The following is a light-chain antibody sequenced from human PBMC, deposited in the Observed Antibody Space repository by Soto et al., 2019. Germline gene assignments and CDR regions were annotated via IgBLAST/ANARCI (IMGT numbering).Light chain of an antibody. CDR3: NSHASSTLV. V-gene: IGLV2-14*01. Sequence: QSALTQPASVSGSPGQSITISCTGTSSDVGGYNYVSWYQQHPGKAPKLMIYEVSNRPSGVSNRFSGSKSGNTASLTISGLQAEDEADYYCNSHASSTLVFGGGTKLTVL. CDR1: SSDVGGYNY. CDR2: EVS. J-gene: IGLJ3*02.